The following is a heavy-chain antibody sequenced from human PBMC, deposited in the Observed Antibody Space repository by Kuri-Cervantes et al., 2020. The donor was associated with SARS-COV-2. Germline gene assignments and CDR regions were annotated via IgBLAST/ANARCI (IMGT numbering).Heavy chain of an antibody. J-gene: IGHJ4*02. D-gene: IGHD6-6*01. V-gene: IGHV3-21*01. Sequence: GESLKISCAAPGFTFSSYSMNWVRQAPGKGLEWVSSISSSSSYIYYADSVKGRFTISRDNAKNSLYLQMNSLRAEDTAVYYCARQGEADIAAPLRWFDYWGQGTLVTVSS. CDR2: ISSSSSYI. CDR1: GFTFSSYS. CDR3: ARQGEADIAAPLRWFDY.